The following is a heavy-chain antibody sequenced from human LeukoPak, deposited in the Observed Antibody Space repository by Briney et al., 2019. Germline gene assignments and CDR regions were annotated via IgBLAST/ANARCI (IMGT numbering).Heavy chain of an antibody. CDR3: ARVMYDSSGYYYVGFDY. Sequence: GGSLRLSCAASGFTFSSYWMHWVRQAPGKGLGWVSRINSDGSSTSYADSVKGRFTISRDNAKNTLYLQMNSLRAEDTAVYYCARVMYDSSGYYYVGFDYWGQGTLVTVSS. V-gene: IGHV3-74*01. J-gene: IGHJ4*02. D-gene: IGHD3-22*01. CDR2: INSDGSST. CDR1: GFTFSSYW.